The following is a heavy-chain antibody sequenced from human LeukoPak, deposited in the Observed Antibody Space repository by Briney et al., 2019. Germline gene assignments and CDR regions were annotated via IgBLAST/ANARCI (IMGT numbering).Heavy chain of an antibody. CDR1: GFTVGNNY. CDR2: IFSHGET. V-gene: IGHV3-66*01. CDR3: ARDPPAVSINTYA. J-gene: IGHJ4*02. D-gene: IGHD2-8*01. Sequence: TGGSLRLSCAASGFTVGNNYMNWVRQAPGKGLEWVSLIFSHGETSYADSVEGRFTISRDNSKNTLYLQMNGLRVEDTAVYYCARDPPAVSINTYAWGQGTLVTVSS.